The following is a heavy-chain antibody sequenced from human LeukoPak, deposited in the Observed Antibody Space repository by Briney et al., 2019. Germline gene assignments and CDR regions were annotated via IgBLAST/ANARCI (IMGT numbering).Heavy chain of an antibody. CDR3: ARGGYSSGWYRELDY. J-gene: IGHJ4*02. D-gene: IGHD6-19*01. V-gene: IGHV3-21*01. CDR1: GFTFSDYS. CDR2: ITSSSTYI. Sequence: GGSLRLSCAASGFTFSDYSMTWVRQAPGRGLEWASVITSSSTYIYYGDSVKGRFTISRDNAKDSLYLQMNSLRAEDTAVYYCARGGYSSGWYRELDYWGQGTLVTVSS.